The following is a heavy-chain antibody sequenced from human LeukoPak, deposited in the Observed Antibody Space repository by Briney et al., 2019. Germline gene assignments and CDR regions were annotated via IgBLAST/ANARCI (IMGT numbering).Heavy chain of an antibody. V-gene: IGHV3-23*01. CDR2: LSDNGGSP. Sequence: PGGSLRLSCAASGFTFSNYAMSWVRQAPGKGLEWVSSLSDNGGSPYYADSVKGRFPISRDNSKNTLHLHLNSLRVEDTAVYYCAKDPETYSSRWFDSWGQGTLVTVSS. D-gene: IGHD2-21*01. CDR1: GFTFSNYA. J-gene: IGHJ5*01. CDR3: AKDPETYSSRWFDS.